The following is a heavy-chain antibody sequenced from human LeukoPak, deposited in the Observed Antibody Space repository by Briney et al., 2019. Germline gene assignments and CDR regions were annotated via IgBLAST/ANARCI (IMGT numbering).Heavy chain of an antibody. CDR3: ARDRGGSGYYNWFDP. Sequence: SETLSLTCTVSGGSISSYYWSWIRQPPGKGLEWIGYIYYSGSTNYNPSLKSRVTISVDTSKNQFSLKLSSVTAADTAVYYCARDRGGSGYYNWFDPWGQGTLVTVSS. D-gene: IGHD5-12*01. CDR1: GGSISSYY. CDR2: IYYSGST. J-gene: IGHJ5*02. V-gene: IGHV4-59*01.